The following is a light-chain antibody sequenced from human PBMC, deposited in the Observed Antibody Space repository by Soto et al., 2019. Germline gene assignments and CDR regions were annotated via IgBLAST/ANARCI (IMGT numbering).Light chain of an antibody. CDR3: QHADSFPLIT. Sequence: IVMTQSPATLSVSPGERATLSCRASQSVSSNLAWYQQKPGQAPRLLIYGASTRATGIPARFSGSGSGTDFTLTISSLQPEDFATYYCQHADSFPLITFGQGTRLEIK. J-gene: IGKJ5*01. CDR1: QSVSSN. CDR2: GAS. V-gene: IGKV3-15*01.